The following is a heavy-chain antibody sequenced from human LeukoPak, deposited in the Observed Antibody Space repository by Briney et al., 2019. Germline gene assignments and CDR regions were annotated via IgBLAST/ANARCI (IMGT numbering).Heavy chain of an antibody. J-gene: IGHJ4*02. CDR1: GFTVSSNY. CDR3: AKDLGQWIHYYFDY. D-gene: IGHD5-12*01. Sequence: GGSLRLSCAASGFTVSSNYMSWVRQAPGKGLEWVSVIYSGGSTYYADSVKGRFTISRDNSKNTLYLQMNSLRAEDTAVYYCAKDLGQWIHYYFDYWGQGTLVTVSS. V-gene: IGHV3-53*01. CDR2: IYSGGST.